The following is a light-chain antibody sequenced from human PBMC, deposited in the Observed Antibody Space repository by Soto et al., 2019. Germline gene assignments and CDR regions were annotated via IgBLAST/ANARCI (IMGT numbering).Light chain of an antibody. Sequence: DIQMTQSPSTLSASVGDRVTITCRAIQSISDWLAWYQQKPGKAPKLLIYKASNLESGVPSRFSGSGSGTQFTLTISSLQPDDFATYYCQQYNSYSYTFGQGTKLEIK. CDR2: KAS. CDR3: QQYNSYSYT. J-gene: IGKJ2*01. CDR1: QSISDW. V-gene: IGKV1-5*03.